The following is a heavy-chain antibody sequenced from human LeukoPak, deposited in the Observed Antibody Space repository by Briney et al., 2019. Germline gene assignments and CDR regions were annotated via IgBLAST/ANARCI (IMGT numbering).Heavy chain of an antibody. CDR1: GYTFTGYY. CDR3: ARASRSKAYRGGAYFDY. J-gene: IGHJ4*02. CDR2: INPNSGGT. D-gene: IGHD1-14*01. V-gene: IGHV1-2*02. Sequence: ASVKVSCKASGYTFTGYYMHWVRQAPGQGLEWMGWINPNSGGTNYAQKFQGRVTMTRDTSISTAYMELSSLRSDDTAVYYCARASRSKAYRGGAYFDYWGQGTLVTVSS.